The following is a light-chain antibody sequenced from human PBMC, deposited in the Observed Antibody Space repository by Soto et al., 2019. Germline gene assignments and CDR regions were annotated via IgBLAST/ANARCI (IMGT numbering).Light chain of an antibody. J-gene: IGLJ1*01. V-gene: IGLV2-14*01. Sequence: QSPLAQPASVSGSPGQSITISCTGTSSDIGAYNYVSWYQQYPGKAPKLMIYGVTNRPSGVSNRFSGSKTGNTASLTISGLQAEDEADYYCFSHRSGDSHVFGTGTKVTVL. CDR1: SSDIGAYNY. CDR2: GVT. CDR3: FSHRSGDSHV.